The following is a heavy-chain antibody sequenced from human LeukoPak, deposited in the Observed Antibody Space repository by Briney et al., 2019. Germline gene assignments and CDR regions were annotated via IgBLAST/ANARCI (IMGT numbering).Heavy chain of an antibody. D-gene: IGHD3-16*01. CDR3: ARRSNDGLDY. J-gene: IGHJ4*02. Sequence: SETLSLTCTVSGGSISSSSYYWGWIRQPPGKGLEWIGSIYYSGSTYYNPSLKSRVTISVDTSKNQFSLKLSSVTAADTAVYYCARRSNDGLDYWGQGTLVTVSS. CDR1: GGSISSSSYY. V-gene: IGHV4-39*01. CDR2: IYYSGST.